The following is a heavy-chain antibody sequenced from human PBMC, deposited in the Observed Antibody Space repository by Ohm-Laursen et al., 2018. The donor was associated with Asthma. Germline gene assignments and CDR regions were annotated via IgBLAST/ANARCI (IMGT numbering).Heavy chain of an antibody. CDR2: ISYDGSNK. CDR1: KFTFSNHW. V-gene: IGHV3-30*14. J-gene: IGHJ4*02. CDR3: ARDVVD. Sequence: SLRLSCTASKFTFSNHWMNWVRQAPGKGLEWVAVISYDGSNKYYADSVKGRFTISRDNSKNTLYLQMNSLRAEDTAVYYCARDVVDWGQGTLVTVSS.